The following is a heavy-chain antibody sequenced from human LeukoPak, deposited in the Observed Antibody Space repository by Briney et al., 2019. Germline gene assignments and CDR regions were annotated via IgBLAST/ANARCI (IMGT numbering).Heavy chain of an antibody. Sequence: SGPTLVNPPQTLTLTCTFSGFSLSTSGVGVGWIRQPPGKALEWLSLIYWDDDKRYSPSLKSRLTITKDTSKNQVVLTMTNMDPVDTATYYCAHLFGRTSSSWTPAEYFHHWGQGTLVTVSS. CDR3: AHLFGRTSSSWTPAEYFHH. D-gene: IGHD6-13*01. CDR2: IYWDDDK. J-gene: IGHJ1*01. V-gene: IGHV2-5*02. CDR1: GFSLSTSGVG.